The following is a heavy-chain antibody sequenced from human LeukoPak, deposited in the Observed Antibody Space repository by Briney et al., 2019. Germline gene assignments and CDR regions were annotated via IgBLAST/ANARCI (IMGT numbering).Heavy chain of an antibody. CDR1: GFTFSSYE. Sequence: GGSLRLSCVASGFTFSSYEISWVRQAPGKGLEWLAYISTTSSPIYYADSVKGRFTISRDNAKNSLSLQMNSLRAEDTAVYYCARDLTYYDILTGYDAFDIWGQGTMVTVSS. CDR3: ARDLTYYDILTGYDAFDI. D-gene: IGHD3-9*01. J-gene: IGHJ3*02. V-gene: IGHV3-48*03. CDR2: ISTTSSPI.